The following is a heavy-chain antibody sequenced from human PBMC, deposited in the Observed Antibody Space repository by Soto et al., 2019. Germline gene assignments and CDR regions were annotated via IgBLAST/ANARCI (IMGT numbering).Heavy chain of an antibody. J-gene: IGHJ5*02. D-gene: IGHD4-17*01. CDR3: ARDYHGDYVGWFDP. Sequence: QVQLVESGGGLVQPGRSLRLSCAASGFTFSSYGMHWVRQAPGKGLGWVAVIWYDGSNKYYADFVKGRFTITRDNSKNTLDLQMSSLRAEDTAVYYCARDYHGDYVGWFDPWGKGTLVTVSS. CDR2: IWYDGSNK. CDR1: GFTFSSYG. V-gene: IGHV3-33*01.